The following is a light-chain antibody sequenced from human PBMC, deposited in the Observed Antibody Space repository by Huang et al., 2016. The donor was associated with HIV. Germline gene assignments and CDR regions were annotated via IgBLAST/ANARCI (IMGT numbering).Light chain of an antibody. Sequence: EIVMTQSPATLSVSPGERATLSCRASQNIGGSLAWYQKKPGQAPRLLIYEASTRATGIPARFSGSESGTDFTLTISSLRSEDFAVYYCQQYNDWSAVTFGGGTKVEI. V-gene: IGKV3-15*01. CDR2: EAS. CDR1: QNIGGS. CDR3: QQYNDWSAVT. J-gene: IGKJ4*01.